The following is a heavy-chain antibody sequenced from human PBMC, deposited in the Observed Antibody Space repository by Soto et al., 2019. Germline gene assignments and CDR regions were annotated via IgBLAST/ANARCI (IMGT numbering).Heavy chain of an antibody. J-gene: IGHJ4*02. CDR3: ARVKAVAGRSGYFDY. Sequence: QVQLVQSGAEVKKPGASVKVSCKASGYTFTSYAMHWVRQAPGQRLEWMGWINAGNGNTKYSQKFQGRVTITRDTAASRDYMELSSLRSEDTAVYYCARVKAVAGRSGYFDYWGQGTLVTVSS. D-gene: IGHD6-19*01. CDR1: GYTFTSYA. V-gene: IGHV1-3*01. CDR2: INAGNGNT.